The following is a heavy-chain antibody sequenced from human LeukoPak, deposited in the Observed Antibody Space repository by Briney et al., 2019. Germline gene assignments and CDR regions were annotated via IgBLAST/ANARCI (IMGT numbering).Heavy chain of an antibody. J-gene: IGHJ6*03. CDR1: GYTFTSYG. V-gene: IGHV1-18*01. D-gene: IGHD1-26*01. CDR3: ARDGVSGSPLRVDYYYMDV. CDR2: ISAYNGNT. Sequence: ASVKVSCKASGYTFTSYGISWVRQAPGQGLEWMGWISAYNGNTNYAQKLQGRVTMTTDTSTSTAYMELRSLRSDDTAVYYCARDGVSGSPLRVDYYYMDVWGKGTTVTVSS.